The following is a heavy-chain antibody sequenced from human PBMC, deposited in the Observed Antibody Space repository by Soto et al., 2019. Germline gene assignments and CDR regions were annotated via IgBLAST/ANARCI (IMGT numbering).Heavy chain of an antibody. Sequence: QVQLVQSGAEVKKPGSSVRVSCRTSGGTFKNYGFSWVRQAPGQGLEWVGGIIPMFGVAKYGQIFQGRLTITADESTRPAAMDLSILNSERAAVYYCAGGVGVTGLDLWGQGTKVTVSS. CDR2: IIPMFGVA. CDR3: AGGVGVTGLDL. V-gene: IGHV1-69*12. D-gene: IGHD1-20*01. J-gene: IGHJ6*02. CDR1: GGTFKNYG.